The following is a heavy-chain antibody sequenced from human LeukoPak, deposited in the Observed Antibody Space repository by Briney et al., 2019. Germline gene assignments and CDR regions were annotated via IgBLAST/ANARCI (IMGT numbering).Heavy chain of an antibody. CDR2: IYSGGST. Sequence: GGSLKLSCAASGFTFSSYAMSWVRQAPGKGLEWVSVIYSGGSTYYADSVKGRFTISRDNSKNTLYLQMNSLRAEDTAVYYCARGALGLLALGYWGQGTLVTVSS. D-gene: IGHD7-27*01. V-gene: IGHV3-53*01. CDR1: GFTFSSYA. CDR3: ARGALGLLALGY. J-gene: IGHJ4*02.